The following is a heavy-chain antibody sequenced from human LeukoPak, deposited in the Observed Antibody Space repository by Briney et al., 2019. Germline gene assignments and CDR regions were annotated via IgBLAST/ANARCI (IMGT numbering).Heavy chain of an antibody. Sequence: SETLSLTCTVSGGSISSYYWSWIRQPPGKGLEWIGYIYYSGSTNYNPSLKSRVTMSVDTSKNQFSLKLSSVTAADTAVYYCVRDSHYYDSSGYYYIKAFDLWGQGTMVTVSS. V-gene: IGHV4-59*12. CDR3: VRDSHYYDSSGYYYIKAFDL. CDR1: GGSISSYY. CDR2: IYYSGST. J-gene: IGHJ3*01. D-gene: IGHD3-22*01.